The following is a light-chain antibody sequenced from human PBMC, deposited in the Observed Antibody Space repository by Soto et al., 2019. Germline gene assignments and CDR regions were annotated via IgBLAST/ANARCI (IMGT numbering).Light chain of an antibody. V-gene: IGKV2-30*01. CDR2: KLS. J-gene: IGKJ1*01. Sequence: DVVMAQSPLSLPVTLGQPASISCRSSQSLVYSDGNTSLNWFQQRPGQSPRRLLYKLSNRDSGVPDRFGGSGSGTDFTLKISRVEAEDVGIYYCVQGTHWPKTFGQGTKVEIK. CDR3: VQGTHWPKT. CDR1: QSLVYSDGNTS.